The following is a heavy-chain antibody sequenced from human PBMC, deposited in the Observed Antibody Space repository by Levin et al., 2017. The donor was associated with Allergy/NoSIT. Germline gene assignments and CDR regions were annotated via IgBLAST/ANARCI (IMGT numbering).Heavy chain of an antibody. Sequence: GGSLRLSCTASGFTFGDYAMSWFRQAPGKGLEWVGFIRSKAYGGTTEYAASVKGRFTISRDDSKSIAYLQMNSLKTEDTAVYYCTRDPQLLYGTPRNSFDYWGQGTLVTVSS. CDR3: TRDPQLLYGTPRNSFDY. CDR1: GFTFGDYA. CDR2: IRSKAYGGTT. D-gene: IGHD2-2*02. V-gene: IGHV3-49*03. J-gene: IGHJ4*02.